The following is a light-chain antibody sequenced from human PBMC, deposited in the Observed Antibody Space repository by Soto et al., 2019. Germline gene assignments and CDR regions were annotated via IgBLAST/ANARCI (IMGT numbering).Light chain of an antibody. Sequence: AIQLTQSPSSLSASVGDRVTITCRASQGISSALAWYQQKPGKAPKLLIYDASSLESGVPSRFSASGSGTDFTLTISSLQPEDFATYYCQQFNSYLKTFGQGTKVEIK. CDR1: QGISSA. CDR3: QQFNSYLKT. J-gene: IGKJ1*01. CDR2: DAS. V-gene: IGKV1-13*02.